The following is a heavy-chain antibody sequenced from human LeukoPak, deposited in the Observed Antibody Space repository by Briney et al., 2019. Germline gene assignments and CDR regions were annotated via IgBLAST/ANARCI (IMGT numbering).Heavy chain of an antibody. CDR1: GFTFSSNG. CDR2: IRDDGSNR. J-gene: IGHJ4*02. V-gene: IGHV3-30*02. CDR3: AKPLLSSGSMPSY. D-gene: IGHD3-10*01. Sequence: PGGSLRLSCAAAGFTFSSNGVDWVSQAAGKGREWGACIRDDGSNRYYADSVKGRFTMSRDSSKKTLYLQMNSLRAGDAAVYSCAKPLLSSGSMPSYSGQGTLVTVSP.